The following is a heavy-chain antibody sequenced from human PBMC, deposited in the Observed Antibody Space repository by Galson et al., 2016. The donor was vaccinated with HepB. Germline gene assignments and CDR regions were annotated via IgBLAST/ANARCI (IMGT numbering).Heavy chain of an antibody. CDR3: ARASPRDSSGWYPDAFDI. D-gene: IGHD6-19*01. Sequence: ETLSLTCTVSGGSISSYYWSWIRQPPGKGLEWIGYIYYSGSTNYNPSLKSRVTISVDTSKNQFSQKLSSVTAADTAVYYCARASPRDSSGWYPDAFDIWGQGTMVTVSS. J-gene: IGHJ3*02. V-gene: IGHV4-59*01. CDR1: GGSISSYY. CDR2: IYYSGST.